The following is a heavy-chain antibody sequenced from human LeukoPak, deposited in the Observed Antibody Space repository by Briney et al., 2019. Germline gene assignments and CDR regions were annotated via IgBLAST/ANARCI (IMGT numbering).Heavy chain of an antibody. J-gene: IGHJ4*02. D-gene: IGHD2/OR15-2a*01. Sequence: RRASVKVSCKASGYTFTGYYMHWVRQAPGQGLEWMGWINPNSGGTNYAQKFQGRVTMTRDTSISTAYMELSRLRFDDSAVYYCARLPGYSTRWGHYWGQGTLVTVSS. CDR1: GYTFTGYY. CDR2: INPNSGGT. V-gene: IGHV1-2*02. CDR3: ARLPGYSTRWGHY.